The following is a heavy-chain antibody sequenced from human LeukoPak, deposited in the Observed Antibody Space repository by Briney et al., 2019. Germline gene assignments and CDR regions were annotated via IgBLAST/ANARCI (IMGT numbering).Heavy chain of an antibody. Sequence: ASVKVSCKASGYTFTSYGIIWVRQAPGQGLEWMGWISAYNGNTNYAQKLQGRVTMTTDTSTSTAYMELRSLRSDDTAVYYCARVNRHVVVVAATASNWFDPWGQGTLVTVSS. CDR3: ARVNRHVVVVAATASNWFDP. V-gene: IGHV1-18*01. CDR1: GYTFTSYG. D-gene: IGHD2-15*01. CDR2: ISAYNGNT. J-gene: IGHJ5*02.